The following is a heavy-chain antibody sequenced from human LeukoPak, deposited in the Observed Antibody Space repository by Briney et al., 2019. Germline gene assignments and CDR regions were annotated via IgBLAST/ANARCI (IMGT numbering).Heavy chain of an antibody. V-gene: IGHV3-30*03. CDR2: ISYDGSNK. D-gene: IGHD4-17*01. CDR3: ATAPTVTLRYFDY. J-gene: IGHJ4*02. CDR1: GFTFSSYG. Sequence: GGSLRLSCAASGFTFSSYGMHWVRQAPGKGLEWVAVISYDGSNKYYADSVKGRFTISRDNSKNTLYLQMNSLRAEDTAVYYCATAPTVTLRYFDYWGQETLVTVSS.